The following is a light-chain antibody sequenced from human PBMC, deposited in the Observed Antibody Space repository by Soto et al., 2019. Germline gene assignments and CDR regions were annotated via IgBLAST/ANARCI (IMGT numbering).Light chain of an antibody. CDR1: QTIGSW. CDR3: QQYNSYSPWT. V-gene: IGKV1-5*01. J-gene: IGKJ1*01. Sequence: DIQMAQSPSTLSASGGDRVSVTCRASQTIGSWLAWYQQKPGKAPKLLIYDASSLESGVPSRFSGSGSGTEFTLTISSLQPDDFATYYCQQYNSYSPWTFGQGTKVDIK. CDR2: DAS.